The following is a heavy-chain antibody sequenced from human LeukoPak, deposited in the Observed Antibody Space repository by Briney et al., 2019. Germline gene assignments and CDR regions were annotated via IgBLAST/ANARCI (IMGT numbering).Heavy chain of an antibody. Sequence: ASVKVSCKASGYIFTGYYLHWVRQAPGQGLESMGWINPDSGDTNFAQKFQGRVSMTRDTSISTAYMELSRLRSDDTALYYCANGAAAGTPTFGDFWGQGTLVTVSS. J-gene: IGHJ4*02. CDR1: GYIFTGYY. CDR3: ANGAAAGTPTFGDF. V-gene: IGHV1-2*02. CDR2: INPDSGDT. D-gene: IGHD6-13*01.